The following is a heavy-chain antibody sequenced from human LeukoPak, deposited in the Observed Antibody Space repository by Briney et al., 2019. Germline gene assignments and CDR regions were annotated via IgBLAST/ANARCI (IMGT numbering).Heavy chain of an antibody. D-gene: IGHD2/OR15-2a*01. CDR2: IYYSGST. CDR1: GGSISSGGYY. Sequence: SETLSLTCTVSGGSISSGGYYWSWIRQHPGKGLEWIGYIYYSGSTYYNPSLKSRVTISVDTSKNQFSLKLSSVTAADTAVYYCAREGRMTTFSPIYYYCYYMDVWGKGTTVTVSS. V-gene: IGHV4-31*03. J-gene: IGHJ6*03. CDR3: AREGRMTTFSPIYYYCYYMDV.